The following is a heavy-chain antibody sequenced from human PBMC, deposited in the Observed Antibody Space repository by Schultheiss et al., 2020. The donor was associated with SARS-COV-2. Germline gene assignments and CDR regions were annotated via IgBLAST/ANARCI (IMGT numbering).Heavy chain of an antibody. J-gene: IGHJ4*02. V-gene: IGHV3-21*01. CDR1: GFTFSSYG. D-gene: IGHD4-11*01. CDR3: ARDYSNEGDYFDY. CDR2: ISSSSSYI. Sequence: GGSLRLSCAASGFTFSSYGMHWVRQAPGKGLEWVSSISSSSSYIYYADSVKGRFTISRDNAKNSLYLQMNSLRAEDTAVYYCARDYSNEGDYFDYWGQGTLVTVSS.